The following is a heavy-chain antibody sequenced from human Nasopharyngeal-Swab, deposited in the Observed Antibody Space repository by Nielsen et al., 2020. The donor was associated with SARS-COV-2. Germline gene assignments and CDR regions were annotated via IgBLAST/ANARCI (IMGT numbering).Heavy chain of an antibody. D-gene: IGHD3-3*01. Sequence: GESLKISCAASGFTFDYYGMSWVRQAPGKGLEWVSGINWNGGSTGYADSVKGRFTISRDNAKNSLYLQMNSLKAEDTALYYCAKGYDFWSGYPFDYWGQGTLVTVSS. CDR2: INWNGGST. V-gene: IGHV3-20*04. CDR3: AKGYDFWSGYPFDY. CDR1: GFTFDYYG. J-gene: IGHJ4*02.